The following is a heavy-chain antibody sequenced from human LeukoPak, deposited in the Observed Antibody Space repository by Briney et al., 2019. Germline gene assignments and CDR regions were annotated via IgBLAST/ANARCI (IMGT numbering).Heavy chain of an antibody. CDR3: ARYYGGYYYYMDV. CDR2: IYYSGST. V-gene: IGHV4-31*03. J-gene: IGHJ6*03. CDR1: GGSISSGGYY. D-gene: IGHD4-23*01. Sequence: SQTLSLTCTVSGGSISSGGYYWSWIRQHPGKGLEWIGYIYYSGSTYYNPSLKSRVTMSVDTSKNQFSLKLSSVTAADTAVYYCARYYGGYYYYMDVWGKGTTVTVSS.